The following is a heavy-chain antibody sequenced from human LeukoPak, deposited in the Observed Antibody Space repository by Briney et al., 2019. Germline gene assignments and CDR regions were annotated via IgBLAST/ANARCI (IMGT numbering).Heavy chain of an antibody. D-gene: IGHD5-24*01. CDR1: GGSISSGGYY. J-gene: IGHJ3*02. V-gene: IGHV4-31*03. CDR3: ARVGGKTTINNAAFEI. Sequence: SETLSLTCTVSGGSISSGGYYWSWIRQHPGKGLEWIGYIYYSGSTYYNPSLKSRVTISVDTSKKHFSLKLTSVTAADTAIYYCARVGGKTTINNAAFEIWGQGTMVTVSS. CDR2: IYYSGST.